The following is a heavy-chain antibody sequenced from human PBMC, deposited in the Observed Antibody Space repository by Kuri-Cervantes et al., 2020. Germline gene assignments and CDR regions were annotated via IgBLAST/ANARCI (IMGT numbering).Heavy chain of an antibody. CDR2: IYYSGST. Sequence: SETLSLTCTVSGGSISSYFWSWIRQSPGKGLEWIGYIYYSGSTNYNPSLKSRVTISVDTSKNQFSLKLSSVTAADTAVYYCARQGPEDGVLGTFDYWGQGTLVNVSS. J-gene: IGHJ4*02. V-gene: IGHV4-59*08. CDR3: ARQGPEDGVLGTFDY. CDR1: GGSISSYF. D-gene: IGHD3-3*01.